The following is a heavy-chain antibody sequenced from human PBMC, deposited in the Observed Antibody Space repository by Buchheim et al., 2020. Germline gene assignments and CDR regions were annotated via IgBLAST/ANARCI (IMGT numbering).Heavy chain of an antibody. CDR2: ISSSSSYI. D-gene: IGHD3-9*01. V-gene: IGHV3-21*01. CDR1: GFNFSSYS. J-gene: IGHJ4*02. CDR3: ARGALYYDILTGYDY. Sequence: EVQLVESGGGLVKPGGSLRLSCAASGFNFSSYSMNWVRQAPGKGLEWVSSISSSSSYIYYADSVKGRFTISRDNAKNSMSLQMNSLRAEDTAVYYCARGALYYDILTGYDYWGQGTL.